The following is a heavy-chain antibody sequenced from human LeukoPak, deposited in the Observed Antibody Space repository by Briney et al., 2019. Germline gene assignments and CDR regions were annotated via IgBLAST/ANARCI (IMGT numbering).Heavy chain of an antibody. D-gene: IGHD6-6*01. CDR3: ARCRIAARPVWFDY. J-gene: IGHJ4*02. CDR2: INHSGST. V-gene: IGHV4-34*01. Sequence: SETLSLTCAVYGGSFSGYYWSWIRQPPGKGLEWIGEINHSGSTNYNPSLKSRVTISADTSKNQFSLKLSSVTAADTAVYYCARCRIAARPVWFDYWGQGTLVTVSS. CDR1: GGSFSGYY.